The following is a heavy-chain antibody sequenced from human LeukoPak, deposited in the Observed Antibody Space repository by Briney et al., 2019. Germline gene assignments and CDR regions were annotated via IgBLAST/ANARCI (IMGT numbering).Heavy chain of an antibody. CDR2: IKQDGSEK. J-gene: IGHJ5*02. D-gene: IGHD1-26*01. CDR1: GFTLSSYW. V-gene: IGHV3-7*01. Sequence: GALRLSCAASGFTLSSYWMSWVRQAPGEGREWVANIKQDGSEKYYVDSVKGRFTISRDNAKNSLYLQMNSLRAEDTAVYYCARKKGSWFDPWGQGTLVTVSS. CDR3: ARKKGSWFDP.